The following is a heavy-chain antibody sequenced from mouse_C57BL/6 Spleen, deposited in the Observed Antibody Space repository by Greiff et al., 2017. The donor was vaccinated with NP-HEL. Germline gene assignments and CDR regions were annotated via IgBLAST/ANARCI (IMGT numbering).Heavy chain of an antibody. CDR2: INPNNGGT. CDR3: ARSGVPVRFAY. Sequence: EVQLQQSGPELVKPGASVKISCKASGYTFTDYYMNWVKQSHGKSLEWIGDINPNNGGTSYNQKFKGKATLTVDKSSSTAYMELRSLTSEDSAVYYCARSGVPVRFAYWGQRTLVTVSA. CDR1: GYTFTDYY. D-gene: IGHD2-13*01. J-gene: IGHJ3*01. V-gene: IGHV1-26*01.